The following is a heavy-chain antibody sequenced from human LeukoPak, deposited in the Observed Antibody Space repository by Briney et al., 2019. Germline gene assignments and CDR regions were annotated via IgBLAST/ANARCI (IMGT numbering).Heavy chain of an antibody. D-gene: IGHD3-9*01. CDR3: ARGELSGLLRYFDFELNY. V-gene: IGHV1-2*02. CDR2: INPNSGGT. Sequence: ASVKVSCKASGYTFTGYYMHWVRQAPGQGLEWMGWINPNSGGTNYAQKFQGRVTMTRDTSISTAYMELSRLRSDDTAVYYCARGELSGLLRYFDFELNYWGQGTLVTVSS. CDR1: GYTFTGYY. J-gene: IGHJ4*02.